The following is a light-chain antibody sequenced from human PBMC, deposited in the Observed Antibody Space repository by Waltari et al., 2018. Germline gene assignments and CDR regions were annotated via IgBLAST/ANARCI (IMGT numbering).Light chain of an antibody. CDR2: DVN. V-gene: IGLV2-11*02. J-gene: IGLJ1*01. Sequence: QSALAQPRSVSGSPGQSVTIPCAGTSTDVGRFHYVSWYQHHPGQAPKVLIYDVNTRPSGVPDRFSGSKSGNTASLTISGLQAEDEADYYCCSYAGSPYVFGTGTKVTVL. CDR3: CSYAGSPYV. CDR1: STDVGRFHY.